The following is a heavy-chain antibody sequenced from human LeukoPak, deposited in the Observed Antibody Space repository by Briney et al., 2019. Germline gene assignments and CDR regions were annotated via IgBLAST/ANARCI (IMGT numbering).Heavy chain of an antibody. J-gene: IGHJ4*02. CDR2: IYYTGST. CDR1: GGSITSYS. V-gene: IGHV4-59*01. D-gene: IGHD5-24*01. Sequence: LETLTLSCTVSGGSITSYSCSWIRQPPGKGLEWIGYIYYTGSTNYNPSLKSRLTISVDTSKNQFSLQLSSVTAADTAVYYCATTAPYGYSEYWGRGTGDTVSS. CDR3: ATTAPYGYSEY.